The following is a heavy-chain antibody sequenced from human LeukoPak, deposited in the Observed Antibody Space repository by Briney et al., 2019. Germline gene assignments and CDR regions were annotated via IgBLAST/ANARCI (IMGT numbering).Heavy chain of an antibody. CDR3: ARVAGWHWFDP. D-gene: IGHD6-19*01. J-gene: IGHJ5*02. V-gene: IGHV3-23*01. Sequence: GGSLSLSWAASGFTFSSYDMTWVRQAPGRGLEWVSSIRPSGDNTYYGDSVKGRFTIFRDNSKNTVYLQMNNMRVDDTAVYYCARVAGWHWFDPWGQGTLVTVSS. CDR2: IRPSGDNT. CDR1: GFTFSSYD.